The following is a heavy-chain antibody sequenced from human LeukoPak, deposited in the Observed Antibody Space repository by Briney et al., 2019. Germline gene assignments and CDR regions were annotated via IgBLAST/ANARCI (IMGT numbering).Heavy chain of an antibody. CDR1: GGTFSSYA. D-gene: IGHD3-10*01. CDR2: IIPIFGTA. J-gene: IGHJ6*04. V-gene: IGHV1-69*13. Sequence: SVKVSCKASGGTFSSYAISWVRQAPGQGLEWMGGIIPIFGTANYAQKFQGRVTITADESTSTAYMELSSLRSEDTAVYYCARERSPKEVGELLPYYYYGMDVWGKGTTVTASS. CDR3: ARERSPKEVGELLPYYYYGMDV.